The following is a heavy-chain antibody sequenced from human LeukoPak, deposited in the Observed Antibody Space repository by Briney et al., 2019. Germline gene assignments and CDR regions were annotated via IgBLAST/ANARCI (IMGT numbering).Heavy chain of an antibody. V-gene: IGHV3-7*01. CDR1: GFTFSSYW. CDR3: ARGSGVLRYFDWRKDDAFDI. Sequence: GGSLRLSCAASGFTFSSYWMSWVRQAPGKGLEWVANIKQDGSEKYYVDSVKGRFTISRDNAKNSLYLQMNSLRAEDTAVYYCARGSGVLRYFDWRKDDAFDIWGQGTMVTVPS. D-gene: IGHD3-9*01. CDR2: IKQDGSEK. J-gene: IGHJ3*02.